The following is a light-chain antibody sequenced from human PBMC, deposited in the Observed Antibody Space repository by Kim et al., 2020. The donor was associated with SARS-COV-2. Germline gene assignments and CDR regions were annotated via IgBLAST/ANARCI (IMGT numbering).Light chain of an antibody. J-gene: IGKJ3*01. CDR1: QSVSDSY. CDR2: GEF. CDR3: QEYGRSQFT. V-gene: IGKV3-20*01. Sequence: EIMLTQSPGTLSLSPGERATLSCRASQSVSDSYIAWYQQRPVQAPRLLIDGEFNRATGIPDRFSGSGSGPDFTLTISRVEPEDSAVYYCQEYGRSQFTFGPGTKVDIK.